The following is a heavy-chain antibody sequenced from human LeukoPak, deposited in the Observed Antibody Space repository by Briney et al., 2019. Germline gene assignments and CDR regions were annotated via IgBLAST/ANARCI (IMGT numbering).Heavy chain of an antibody. D-gene: IGHD2-21*01. J-gene: IGHJ3*02. CDR1: GGSISSYY. CDR3: ARSDPWGAFDI. CDR2: IYTSGST. Sequence: SDTLSLTCTLSGGSISSYYGSWLRQPAGKGLEWVGRIYTSGSTNYNPSLKSRVTMSVDTSKNQFSLRLSSVTAADTAVYYCARSDPWGAFDIWGQGTMVTVSS. V-gene: IGHV4-4*07.